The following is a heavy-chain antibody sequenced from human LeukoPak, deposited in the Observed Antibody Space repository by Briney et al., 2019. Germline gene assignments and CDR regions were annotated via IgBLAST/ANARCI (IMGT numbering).Heavy chain of an antibody. V-gene: IGHV4-31*03. CDR3: ARDGPTSVL. D-gene: IGHD1-1*01. CDR1: GASISSGGYY. J-gene: IGHJ4*02. CDR2: SHYSGTT. Sequence: SETLSLTCTVSGASISSGGYYWSWIRQQPGKGLEWIGYSHYSGTTHYNTSPKSRVAISVDTSKNQFSLKLSSVTAADTAVYYCARDGPTSVLWGQGTLVTVSS.